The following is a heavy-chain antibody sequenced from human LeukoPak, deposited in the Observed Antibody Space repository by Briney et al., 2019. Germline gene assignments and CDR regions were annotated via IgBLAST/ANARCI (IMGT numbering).Heavy chain of an antibody. V-gene: IGHV3-33*01. CDR2: IWYDGSNK. Sequence: GGSLRLSCAASGFTFSSYGMHWVRQAPGKGLEWVAVIWYDGSNKYYADSVKGRFTISRDNSKNTLYLQMNSLRAEDTAAYYCARDSYGMDVWGQGTTVTVSS. CDR1: GFTFSSYG. J-gene: IGHJ6*02. CDR3: ARDSYGMDV.